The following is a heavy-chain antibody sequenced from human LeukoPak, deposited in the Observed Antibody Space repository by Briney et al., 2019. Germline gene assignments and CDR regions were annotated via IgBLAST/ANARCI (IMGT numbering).Heavy chain of an antibody. Sequence: ASVKVSCKASGYTFTSYGISWVRQAPGQGLEWMGWISAYNGNTNYAQKLQGRVTMTTDTSTSTAYMELRSLRSDDTAVYYCARDAITMVRGVIKFPFDPWGQGTLVTVSS. D-gene: IGHD3-10*01. J-gene: IGHJ5*02. CDR2: ISAYNGNT. CDR1: GYTFTSYG. CDR3: ARDAITMVRGVIKFPFDP. V-gene: IGHV1-18*01.